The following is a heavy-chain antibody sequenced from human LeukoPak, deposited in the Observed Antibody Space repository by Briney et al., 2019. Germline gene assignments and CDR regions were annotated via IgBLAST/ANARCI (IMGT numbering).Heavy chain of an antibody. Sequence: GGSLRLSCAASGFTFSDHYMDWVRQAPGQGLEWVGRSRNKADSYTTEYAASVRGRFSISRDESKKSLYLQMNSLKTEDTAVYYCARVGSSGYYYLDRWGQGTLVTVSS. CDR3: ARVGSSGYYYLDR. D-gene: IGHD6-19*01. CDR2: SRNKADSYTT. V-gene: IGHV3-72*01. J-gene: IGHJ4*02. CDR1: GFTFSDHY.